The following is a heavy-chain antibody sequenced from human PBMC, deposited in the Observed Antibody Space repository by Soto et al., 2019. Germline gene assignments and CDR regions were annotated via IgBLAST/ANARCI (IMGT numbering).Heavy chain of an antibody. J-gene: IGHJ5*02. V-gene: IGHV4-34*01. CDR3: ARCARRYSYAPFDP. CDR1: GGSFSGYY. D-gene: IGHD5-18*01. CDR2: INHSGST. Sequence: SETLSLTCAVYGGSFSGYYWSWIRQPPGKGLEWIGEINHSGSTNYSPSLKSRVTISVDTSKNQFSLKLSSVTAADTAVYYCARCARRYSYAPFDPPGQGTLRTV.